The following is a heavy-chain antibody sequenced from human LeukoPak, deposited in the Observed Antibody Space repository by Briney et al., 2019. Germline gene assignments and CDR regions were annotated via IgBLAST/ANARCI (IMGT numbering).Heavy chain of an antibody. D-gene: IGHD3-10*01. V-gene: IGHV1-18*01. CDR3: ARHGGYGSGSYSPYGMDV. J-gene: IGHJ6*02. CDR1: GYTFTSYG. Sequence: ASVKVSCKASGYTFTSYGISWVRQAPGQGLEWMGWISAYNGNTNYAQKLQGRVTMTTDTSTSTAYMELRSLRSDDTAVYYCARHGGYGSGSYSPYGMDVWGQGTTVTVSS. CDR2: ISAYNGNT.